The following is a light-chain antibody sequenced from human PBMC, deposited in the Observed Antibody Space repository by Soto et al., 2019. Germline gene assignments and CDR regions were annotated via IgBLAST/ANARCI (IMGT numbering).Light chain of an antibody. CDR2: EAT. Sequence: QSVLTQPASVSGSPGQSITISCTGTSSDVGGYDLVSWYQHHPGKVPKLIIYEATKWPSGVSRRFSGSKSGSTASLTISGLQAEDEADYYCCAFAYSRVVFGGGTKVTVL. CDR1: SSDVGGYDL. CDR3: CAFAYSRVV. V-gene: IGLV2-23*01. J-gene: IGLJ3*02.